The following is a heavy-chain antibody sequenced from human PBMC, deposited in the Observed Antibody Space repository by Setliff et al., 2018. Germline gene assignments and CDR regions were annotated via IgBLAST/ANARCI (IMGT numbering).Heavy chain of an antibody. CDR1: GYTFTGYY. CDR3: ARAPTVTTSLYFDY. CDR2: IIPKNGVT. J-gene: IGHJ4*02. D-gene: IGHD4-17*01. Sequence: ASVKVSCKASGYTFTGYYLHWVRQAPGQGLEWMGRIIPKNGVTNYAKNFQGRVTVTSDTSITTAYMELGSLKSDDTAVYYCARAPTVTTSLYFDYWGQGTLVTVSS. V-gene: IGHV1-2*06.